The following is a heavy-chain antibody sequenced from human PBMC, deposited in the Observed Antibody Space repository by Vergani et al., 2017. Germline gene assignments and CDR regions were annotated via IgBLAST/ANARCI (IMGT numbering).Heavy chain of an antibody. V-gene: IGHV1-2*02. CDR1: GYTFTGYY. D-gene: IGHD4-11*01. J-gene: IGHJ3*02. Sequence: QVQLVQSGAEVKKPGASVKVSCKASGYTFTGYYMHWVRQAPGQGLEWMGWINPNSGGTNYAQKFQGRVTITADESTSTAYMELSSLRSEDTAVYYCARGRESNYGAFDIWGQGTMVTVSS. CDR2: INPNSGGT. CDR3: ARGRESNYGAFDI.